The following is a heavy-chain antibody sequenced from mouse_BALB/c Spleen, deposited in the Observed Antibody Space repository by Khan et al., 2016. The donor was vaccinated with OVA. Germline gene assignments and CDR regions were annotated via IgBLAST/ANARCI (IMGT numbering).Heavy chain of an antibody. D-gene: IGHD2-2*01. V-gene: IGHV1S135*01. CDR3: TRTGYVAWFTY. CDR2: IDPFSGAT. CDR1: GYSFTTYY. Sequence: EVQLQESGPELMKPGASVKISCKASGYSFTTYYIHWVKQSHGKSLEWIGYIDPFSGATTHNQKFKGKVTLTVDTSSSTAYIHLSNLTSEDSAVYYWTRTGYVAWFTYRGQGTLVTVSA. J-gene: IGHJ3*01.